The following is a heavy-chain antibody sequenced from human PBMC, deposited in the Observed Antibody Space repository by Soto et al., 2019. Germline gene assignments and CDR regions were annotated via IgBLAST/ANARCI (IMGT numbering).Heavy chain of an antibody. Sequence: QITLKASGPTLVNPTQTLTLTCTFSGFSLSTSGVGVGWIRQPPGKALAWIALIYWDDDKRYIPSLKGTLTITNDSSKYQVVLTRTNMDPVDTATYYRAHSVQLYYDHLMCWFDPWGQGALVTVSS. V-gene: IGHV2-5*02. CDR3: AHSVQLYYDHLMCWFDP. J-gene: IGHJ5*02. CDR1: GFSLSTSGVG. CDR2: IYWDDDK. D-gene: IGHD3-9*01.